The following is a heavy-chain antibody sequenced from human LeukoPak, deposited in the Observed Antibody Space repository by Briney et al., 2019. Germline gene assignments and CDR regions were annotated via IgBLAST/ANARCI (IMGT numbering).Heavy chain of an antibody. Sequence: GGSLRLSWAAAGFTFTSYTMNWVRQAPEKGLEWVSAIRSRGSSTFFADSVKGRFTISRDNFKNTLYLKMNSLRVEDAAIYYCAKGSFSGWGHLDCWGQGALVTVSS. V-gene: IGHV3-23*01. CDR3: AKGSFSGWGHLDC. CDR2: IRSRGSST. CDR1: GFTFTSYT. D-gene: IGHD6-19*01. J-gene: IGHJ4*02.